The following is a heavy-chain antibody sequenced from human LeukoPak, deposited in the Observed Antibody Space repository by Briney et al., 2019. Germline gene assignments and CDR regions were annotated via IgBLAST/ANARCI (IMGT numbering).Heavy chain of an antibody. CDR3: AKEGCTRAACYTNF. Sequence: GGSLRLSCAASGFTFSDYAMDWVRQAPGQGLEWVSAISASGAGTLYAGSVKGRFTISRDNSKDTLYLQMSSLRAEDTAVYYCAKEGCTRAACYTNFWGQGILVTVSS. CDR1: GFTFSDYA. V-gene: IGHV3-23*01. J-gene: IGHJ4*02. CDR2: ISASGAGT. D-gene: IGHD2-2*02.